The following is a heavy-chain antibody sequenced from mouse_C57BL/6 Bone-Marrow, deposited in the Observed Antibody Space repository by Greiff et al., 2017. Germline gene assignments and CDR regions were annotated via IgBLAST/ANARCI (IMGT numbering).Heavy chain of an antibody. Sequence: EVQLLESGAGLVKPGGSLKLSCAASGFTFSSYAMSWVRQTPEKRLEWVATISDGGSYTYYQDNVKGRFTISRDNAKNNLYLQMSHLKSENTAMYYCARDGWWYVDVWGTGTTVSVSS. J-gene: IGHJ1*03. CDR3: ARDGWWYVDV. V-gene: IGHV5-4*01. CDR1: GFTFSSYA. CDR2: ISDGGSYT. D-gene: IGHD2-3*01.